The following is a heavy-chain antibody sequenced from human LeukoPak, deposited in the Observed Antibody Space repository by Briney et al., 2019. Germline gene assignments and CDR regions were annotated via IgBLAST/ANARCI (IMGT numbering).Heavy chain of an antibody. Sequence: SETLSLTCTVSGGSISSYYWSWIRQPAGKGLEWIGRIYSSGTTNYNPSLKSRVTMSVDTSKNQFSPKLSSVTAADTAVYYCARDTYSSGTYHYYYYMGVWGKGTTVTISS. CDR3: ARDTYSSGTYHYYYYMGV. V-gene: IGHV4-4*07. CDR1: GGSISSYY. CDR2: IYSSGTT. D-gene: IGHD3-10*01. J-gene: IGHJ6*03.